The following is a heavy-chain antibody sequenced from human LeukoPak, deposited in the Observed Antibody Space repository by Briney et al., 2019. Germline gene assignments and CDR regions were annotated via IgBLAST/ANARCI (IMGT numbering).Heavy chain of an antibody. CDR2: INPNSGGT. CDR3: ASIVNLYCGGDCYLDY. CDR1: GYTFTGYY. D-gene: IGHD2-21*01. Sequence: GASVKVSCKASGYTFTGYYMHWVRQAPGQGLEWMGWINPNSGGTNYAQKFQGWVTMTRDTSISTAYVELSRLRSDDTAVYYCASIVNLYCGGDCYLDYWGQGTLVTVSS. J-gene: IGHJ4*02. V-gene: IGHV1-2*04.